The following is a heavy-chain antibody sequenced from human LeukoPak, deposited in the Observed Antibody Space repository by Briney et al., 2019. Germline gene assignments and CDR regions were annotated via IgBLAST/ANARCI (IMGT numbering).Heavy chain of an antibody. J-gene: IGHJ1*01. V-gene: IGHV4-59*01. CDR1: GGSISNYY. Sequence: SETLSLTCTVSGGSISNYYWSWIRQPPGKGLEWIGYIYYSGSTNYDPSLKSRVTISVDTSKNQFSLDLISVTAADTAMYYCARSDVGYYDSSYFQHWGQGTLVTVSS. D-gene: IGHD3-22*01. CDR2: IYYSGST. CDR3: ARSDVGYYDSSYFQH.